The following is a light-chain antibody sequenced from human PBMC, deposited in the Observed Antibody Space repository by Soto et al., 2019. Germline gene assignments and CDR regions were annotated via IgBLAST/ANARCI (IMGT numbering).Light chain of an antibody. V-gene: IGKV1-5*03. CDR2: KAS. Sequence: DIQMTQSPSTLSASVGDRVTSTCRASQTIDSWLAWYQQRPGKPPNLLIYKASTLASGVPSRFSGSGSGTEFTLTINSLQPDDFATYYCQQYHIYSGTFGQGTKVDI. J-gene: IGKJ1*01. CDR3: QQYHIYSGT. CDR1: QTIDSW.